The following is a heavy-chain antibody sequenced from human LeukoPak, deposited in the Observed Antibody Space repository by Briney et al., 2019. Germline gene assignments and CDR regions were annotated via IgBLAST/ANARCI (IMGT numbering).Heavy chain of an antibody. CDR2: ISNGNT. CDR3: VREAGYCASVCLKSNWFDP. Sequence: GGSLRLSCAASGFPFSNHAMSWVRQPPGKGLEWVSAISNGNTYYADSVRGRFTISRDDSKNMVYLQMNSLRVEDTARYYCVREAGYCASVCLKSNWFDPWGQGALVTVSS. CDR1: GFPFSNHA. V-gene: IGHV3-23*01. D-gene: IGHD2-21*02. J-gene: IGHJ5*02.